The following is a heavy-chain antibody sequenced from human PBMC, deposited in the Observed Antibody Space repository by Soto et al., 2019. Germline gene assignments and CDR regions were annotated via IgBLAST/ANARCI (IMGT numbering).Heavy chain of an antibody. CDR1: GYSFTSYW. J-gene: IGHJ4*02. D-gene: IGHD3-22*01. CDR2: IDPSDSQT. CDR3: ARQIYDSDTGPNFQYYFDS. Sequence: LKISCKASGYSFTSYWIAWVRQKPGKGLEWMGRIDPSDSQTYYSPSFRGHVTISATKSITTVFLQWSSLRASDTAMYYCARQIYDSDTGPNFQYYFDSWGQGTPVTVSS. V-gene: IGHV5-10-1*01.